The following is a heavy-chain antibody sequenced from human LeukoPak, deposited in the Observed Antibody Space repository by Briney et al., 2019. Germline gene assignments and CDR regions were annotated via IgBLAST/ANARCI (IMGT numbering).Heavy chain of an antibody. J-gene: IGHJ2*01. Sequence: SETLSLTCTVSGGPIFSYYWNWIRQPPGKGLEWIGYIYSNGITNYSPSLRSRGSISIATSKNQFSLRLTSVTAADTAIYYCARRAYYDSSGYSPTSGYFDLWGRGTLVTVSS. V-gene: IGHV4-4*08. D-gene: IGHD3-22*01. CDR2: IYSNGIT. CDR1: GGPIFSYY. CDR3: ARRAYYDSSGYSPTSGYFDL.